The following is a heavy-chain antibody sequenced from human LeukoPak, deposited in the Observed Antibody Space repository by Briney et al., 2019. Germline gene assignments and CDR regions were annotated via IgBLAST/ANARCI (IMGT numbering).Heavy chain of an antibody. CDR1: GFTVSSNY. CDR2: IYSGGST. J-gene: IGHJ6*02. Sequence: QAGGSLRLSCAASGFTVSSNYMSWVRQAPGKGLEWVSVIYSGGSTYYADSVKGRFTISRDNSKNTLYLQMNSLRAEDTAVYYCARDLEAIAAAGRGYYGMDVWGQGTTVTVSS. V-gene: IGHV3-66*01. D-gene: IGHD6-13*01. CDR3: ARDLEAIAAAGRGYYGMDV.